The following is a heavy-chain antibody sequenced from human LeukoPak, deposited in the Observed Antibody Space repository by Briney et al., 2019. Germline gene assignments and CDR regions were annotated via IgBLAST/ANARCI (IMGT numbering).Heavy chain of an antibody. Sequence: SETLSLTCTVSGGSISSYYWSWIRQPAGKGLEWIGRIYSSGSTNYNPSLKSRVTISVDKSKNQFSLKLSSVTAADTAVYYCARGSNWAFDYWGRGILVTVSS. CDR2: IYSSGST. CDR3: ARGSNWAFDY. J-gene: IGHJ4*02. V-gene: IGHV4-4*07. D-gene: IGHD6-13*01. CDR1: GGSISSYY.